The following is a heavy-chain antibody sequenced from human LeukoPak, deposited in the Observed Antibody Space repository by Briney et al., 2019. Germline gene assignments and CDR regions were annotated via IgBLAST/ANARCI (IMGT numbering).Heavy chain of an antibody. CDR2: IYYTGRT. CDR3: ARDRAFSLFEVAKFDY. CDR1: GGSISNYY. V-gene: IGHV4-59*12. Sequence: SETLSLTCTVSGGSISNYYWSWIRQPPGKGLEFIGYIYYTGRTDYNPSLKSRVTMSVDTSKNQFSLNLSSVTAADTAVYYCARDRAFSLFEVAKFDYWAQGILVTVSS. D-gene: IGHD3-3*01. J-gene: IGHJ4*02.